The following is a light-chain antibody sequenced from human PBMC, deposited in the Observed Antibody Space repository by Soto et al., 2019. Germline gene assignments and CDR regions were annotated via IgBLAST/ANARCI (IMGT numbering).Light chain of an antibody. CDR3: PQYNNWPLT. CDR2: GAS. V-gene: IGKV3D-15*01. Sequence: TKSAVAVSLSPGERATLSCRGSRNVDTKYLAWYQFKPGQAPRIIIFGASGRATGIPDRFTGSGSGTEFTLTISSLQSDDFALYYCPQYNNWPLTFGGGTKVDI. CDR1: RNVDTKY. J-gene: IGKJ4*01.